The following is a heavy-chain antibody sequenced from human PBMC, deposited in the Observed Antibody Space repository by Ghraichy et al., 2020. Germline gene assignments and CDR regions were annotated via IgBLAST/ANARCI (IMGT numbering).Heavy chain of an antibody. CDR1: SGSISSSNW. V-gene: IGHV4-4*02. D-gene: IGHD3-10*01. J-gene: IGHJ6*03. Sequence: SETLSLTCAVSSGSISSSNWWSWVRQPPGKGLEWIGEIYHTGSTNYSPSLKSRVTISVDKSKNQFSLKLTSVTAADTAVYYCARTAGRGVSYYYYYYRDVWGKGNTVTVSS. CDR2: IYHTGST. CDR3: ARTAGRGVSYYYYYYRDV.